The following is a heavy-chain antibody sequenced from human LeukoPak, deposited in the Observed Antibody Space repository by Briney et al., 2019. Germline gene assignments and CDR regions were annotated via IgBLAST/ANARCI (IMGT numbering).Heavy chain of an antibody. CDR2: INPNSGGT. CDR3: ATMDSSWYFLD. V-gene: IGHV1-2*06. CDR1: GYTFTGYY. J-gene: IGHJ4*02. Sequence: VASVKVSCKASGYTFTGYYMHWVRQAPGQGLEWMGRINPNSGGTNYAQKFQGRVTMTRDTSISTAYMELSRLRSNDTAVYYCATMDSSWYFLDWGQGTLVTVSS. D-gene: IGHD6-13*01.